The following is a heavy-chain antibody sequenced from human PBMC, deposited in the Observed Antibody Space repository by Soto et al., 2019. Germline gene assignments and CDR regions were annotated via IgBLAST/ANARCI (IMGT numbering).Heavy chain of an antibody. D-gene: IGHD5-18*01. Sequence: EVQLVESGGGLVQPGGSLRLSCVASEFTFSSYSMNWVRQAPGKGLEWLSYISSRSSTTHYADSVKGRFTISRDNAKNSLFLQMNSLRDEDTAVYYCARDKVPRGYTYGFDAFDMWGQGTVVIVSS. CDR3: ARDKVPRGYTYGFDAFDM. CDR2: ISSRSSTT. J-gene: IGHJ3*02. V-gene: IGHV3-48*02. CDR1: EFTFSSYS.